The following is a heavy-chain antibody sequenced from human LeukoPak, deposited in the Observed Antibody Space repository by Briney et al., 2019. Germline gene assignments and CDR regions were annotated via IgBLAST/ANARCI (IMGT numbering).Heavy chain of an antibody. CDR1: GFTFSSYG. Sequence: PGRSLRLSCAASGFTFSSYGMHWVRQAPGKGLEWVAVISYDGSNKYYADSVKGRFTISRDNSKNTLYLQMNNLRAEDTAVYYCAKDYSGSNDAFDIWGQGTMVTVSS. V-gene: IGHV3-30*18. CDR2: ISYDGSNK. D-gene: IGHD1-26*01. CDR3: AKDYSGSNDAFDI. J-gene: IGHJ3*02.